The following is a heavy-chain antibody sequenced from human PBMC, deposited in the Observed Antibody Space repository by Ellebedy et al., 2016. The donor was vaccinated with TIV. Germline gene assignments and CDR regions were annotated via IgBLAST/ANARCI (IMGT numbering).Heavy chain of an antibody. J-gene: IGHJ4*02. V-gene: IGHV3-23*01. CDR2: ISGSGGST. Sequence: GGSLRLXXAASGFTFSSYAMRWVRQAPGKGLEWVSAISGSGGSTYYADSVKGRFTISRDNSKNTLYLQMNSLRAEDTAVYYCAKSLSGAFDYWGQGTLVTVSS. D-gene: IGHD3-9*01. CDR3: AKSLSGAFDY. CDR1: GFTFSSYA.